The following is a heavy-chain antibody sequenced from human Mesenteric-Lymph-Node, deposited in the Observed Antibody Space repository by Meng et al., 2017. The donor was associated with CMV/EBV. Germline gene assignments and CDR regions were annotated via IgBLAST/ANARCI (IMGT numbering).Heavy chain of an antibody. CDR3: ARDNRHDFWTVGDYYGMAV. D-gene: IGHD3-3*01. J-gene: IGHJ6*02. Sequence: GMHWVRQTPGQGLVWLALIYYDGPNKYYAHSVRSLFTLSRDNSNNTLYLQMNSLSAADTAVYYCARDNRHDFWTVGDYYGMAVWGQGTTVTVSS. CDR2: IYYDGPNK. CDR1: G. V-gene: IGHV3-30*03.